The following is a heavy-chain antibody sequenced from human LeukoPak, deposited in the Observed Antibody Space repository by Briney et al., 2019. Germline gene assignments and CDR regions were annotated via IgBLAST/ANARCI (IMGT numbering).Heavy chain of an antibody. Sequence: SETPSLTCTVPGDSISSYYWSWIRQPPGKGLEWIGYMHNGVHTNYNPSLKSRVTISGDTSKNQLSLNLTSVTAADTAVYYCAATIKRDYGDTNLDYWGQGTLVTVSS. J-gene: IGHJ4*02. V-gene: IGHV4-59*01. CDR3: AATIKRDYGDTNLDY. D-gene: IGHD4/OR15-4a*01. CDR2: MHNGVHT. CDR1: GDSISSYY.